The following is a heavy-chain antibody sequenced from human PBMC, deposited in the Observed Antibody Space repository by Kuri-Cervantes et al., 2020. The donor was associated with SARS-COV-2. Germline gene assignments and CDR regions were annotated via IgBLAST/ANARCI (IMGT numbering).Heavy chain of an antibody. V-gene: IGHV1-69*06. CDR3: ARATGTTGPRAFDI. CDR1: GYTFTSYG. D-gene: IGHD1-1*01. CDR2: IIPIFGTA. Sequence: SVKVSCKASGYTFTSYGISWVRQAPGQGLEWMGGIIPIFGTANYAQKFQGRVTITADKSTSTAYMELSSLRSEDTAVYYCARATGTTGPRAFDIWGQGTMVTVSS. J-gene: IGHJ3*02.